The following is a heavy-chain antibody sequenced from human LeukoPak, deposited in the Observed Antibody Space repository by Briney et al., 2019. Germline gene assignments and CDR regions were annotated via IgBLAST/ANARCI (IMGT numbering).Heavy chain of an antibody. CDR3: ARDPYCITNNCYNLGPYYYYYVDV. CDR1: GYTFTSYG. J-gene: IGHJ6*03. V-gene: IGHV1-18*01. D-gene: IGHD2-2*02. Sequence: ASVKVSCKASGYTFTSYGISWVRQAPGQGLEWMGWISAYNGNTNYAQKLQGRVTMTTDTSTSTAYMELRSLRSDDTAVYYCARDPYCITNNCYNLGPYYYYYVDVWGKGTTVTISS. CDR2: ISAYNGNT.